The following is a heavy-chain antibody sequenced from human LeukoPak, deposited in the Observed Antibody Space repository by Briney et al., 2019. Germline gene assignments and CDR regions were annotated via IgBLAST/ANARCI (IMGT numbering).Heavy chain of an antibody. CDR1: GGSISSYY. CDR3: ARTMHYYDSSGYIFDY. D-gene: IGHD3-22*01. Sequence: SETLSLTCTVSGGSISSYYWSWIRQPPGQGLEWIGFIYSSGSTTYNPSLKSRVAISVDTSKNQFSLRLSSVTAADTAVYYCARTMHYYDSSGYIFDYWGQGTLVTVSS. V-gene: IGHV4-4*09. J-gene: IGHJ4*02. CDR2: IYSSGST.